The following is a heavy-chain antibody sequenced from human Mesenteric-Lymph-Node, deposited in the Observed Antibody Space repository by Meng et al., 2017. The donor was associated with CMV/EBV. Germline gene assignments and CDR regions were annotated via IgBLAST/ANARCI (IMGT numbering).Heavy chain of an antibody. D-gene: IGHD3-3*01. Sequence: ASVKVSCKASGYTFTDYFIHWLRQAPGHGLEWMGWINPNTGGTNYAQKFQGRFIMTRDTSIGTAYMELNRLRSDDMAVYYCARDPPRDFWSGYYLYYYGMDVWGQGTTVTVSS. V-gene: IGHV1-2*02. J-gene: IGHJ6*02. CDR3: ARDPPRDFWSGYYLYYYGMDV. CDR1: GYTFTDYF. CDR2: INPNTGGT.